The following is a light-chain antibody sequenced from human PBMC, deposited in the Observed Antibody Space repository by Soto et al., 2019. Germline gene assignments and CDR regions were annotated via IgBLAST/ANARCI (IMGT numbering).Light chain of an antibody. J-gene: IGLJ1*01. CDR1: SSDVGGYNY. Sequence: QSALTQPASVSGSPGQSITISCTGTSSDVGGYNYVSWYQQHPGKAPKLMIYDVSNRPSGVSNRFSGSKSGNTASLTISGLQAEDEADYYCSSYTSSSTYDFGTGTKLTVL. CDR3: SSYTSSSTYD. CDR2: DVS. V-gene: IGLV2-14*01.